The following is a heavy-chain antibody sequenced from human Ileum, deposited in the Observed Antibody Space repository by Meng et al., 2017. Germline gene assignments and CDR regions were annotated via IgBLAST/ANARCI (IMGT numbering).Heavy chain of an antibody. D-gene: IGHD3-3*01. Sequence: QVQLQESGPGLVKPSQTLSLTCTVSGGSISSGDYYWSWIRQPPGKGLEWIGYIYYSGSTYYNPSLKSRVTISVDTSKNQFSLELSSVTAADTAVYYCARENTIFGVVWGSWFDPWGQGTLVTVSS. CDR2: IYYSGST. CDR1: GGSISSGDYY. J-gene: IGHJ5*02. V-gene: IGHV4-30-4*01. CDR3: ARENTIFGVVWGSWFDP.